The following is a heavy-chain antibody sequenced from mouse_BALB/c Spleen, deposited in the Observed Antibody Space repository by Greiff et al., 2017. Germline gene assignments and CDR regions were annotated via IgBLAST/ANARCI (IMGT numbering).Heavy chain of an antibody. CDR3: ARGDDYDPAWFAY. V-gene: IGHV14-3*02. CDR1: GFNIKDTY. CDR2: IDPANGNT. D-gene: IGHD2-4*01. Sequence: EVQLQQSGAELVKPGASVKLSCTASGFNIKDTYMHWVKQRPEQGLEWIGRIDPANGNTKYDPKFQGMATITADTSSNTAYLQLSSLTSEDTAVYYCARGDDYDPAWFAYWGQGTLVTVSA. J-gene: IGHJ3*01.